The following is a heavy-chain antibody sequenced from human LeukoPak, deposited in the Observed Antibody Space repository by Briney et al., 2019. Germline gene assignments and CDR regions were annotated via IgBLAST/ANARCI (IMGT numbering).Heavy chain of an antibody. CDR3: TKDFYYGSGSYQFDY. D-gene: IGHD3-10*01. V-gene: IGHV3-23*01. Sequence: GGSLRLSCAASGFTFSSYAMSWVRQAPGKGLEWVSDISGSGGSTYYADSVKGRFTISRDNSKNTLYLQMNSLRAEDTAVYYCTKDFYYGSGSYQFDYWGQGTLVTVSS. CDR2: ISGSGGST. CDR1: GFTFSSYA. J-gene: IGHJ4*02.